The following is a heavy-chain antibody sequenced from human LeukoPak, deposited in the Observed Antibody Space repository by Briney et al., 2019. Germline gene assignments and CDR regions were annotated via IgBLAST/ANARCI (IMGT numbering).Heavy chain of an antibody. D-gene: IGHD6-25*01. CDR2: ISWNSGSI. CDR3: ARDVSGEYDSASRIHLDS. V-gene: IGHV3-9*01. Sequence: GGSLRLSCAASGFAFDDYAMHWVRQAPGKGLEWVSGISWNSGSIGYADSVKGRFTISRDNAKNSLYLQMNSLRAEDTAVYYCARDVSGEYDSASRIHLDSWGQGTLVSVSS. J-gene: IGHJ4*02. CDR1: GFAFDDYA.